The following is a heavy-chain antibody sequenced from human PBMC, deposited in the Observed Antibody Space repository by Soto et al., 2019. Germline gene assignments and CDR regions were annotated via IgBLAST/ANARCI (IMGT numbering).Heavy chain of an antibody. CDR3: VMAYCGGDCYLGFDY. Sequence: SVKVSCKGSGDTFNRYTVTWVRQAPGQGLEWMGRIIPMFGIASYAQNFQGRVTITADESTSTAYMELSSLRSEDTAVYYCVMAYCGGDCYLGFDYWG. V-gene: IGHV1-69*02. J-gene: IGHJ4*01. CDR1: GDTFNRYT. CDR2: IIPMFGIA. D-gene: IGHD2-21*02.